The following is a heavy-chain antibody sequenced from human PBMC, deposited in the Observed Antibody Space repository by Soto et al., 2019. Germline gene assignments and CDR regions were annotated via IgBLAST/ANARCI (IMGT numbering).Heavy chain of an antibody. CDR1: GFTFSGSA. CDR2: IRSKANSYAT. Sequence: EVQLVESGGGLVQPGGSLKLSCAASGFTFSGSAMHWVRQASWKGLEWVGRIRSKANSYATAYVVSVKGRFTISRDDSRNTAYLQMNSLKTEDTAVYYCARGVYDFWNGHPKGLDYWGQGTVVTVSS. CDR3: ARGVYDFWNGHPKGLDY. J-gene: IGHJ4*02. V-gene: IGHV3-73*02. D-gene: IGHD3-3*01.